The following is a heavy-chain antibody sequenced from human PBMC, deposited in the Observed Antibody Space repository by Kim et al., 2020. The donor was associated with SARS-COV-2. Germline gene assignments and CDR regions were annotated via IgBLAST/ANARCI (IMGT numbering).Heavy chain of an antibody. Sequence: SETLSLTCTVSGGSISSSSYYWGWIRQPPGKGLEWIGSIYYSGSTYYNPSLKSRVTISLDTSKNQFSLKLSSVTAADTAVYYCARVGGSWGDWFDPWGQGTLVTVSS. CDR1: GGSISSSSYY. D-gene: IGHD3-16*01. V-gene: IGHV4-39*01. CDR2: IYYSGST. CDR3: ARVGGSWGDWFDP. J-gene: IGHJ5*02.